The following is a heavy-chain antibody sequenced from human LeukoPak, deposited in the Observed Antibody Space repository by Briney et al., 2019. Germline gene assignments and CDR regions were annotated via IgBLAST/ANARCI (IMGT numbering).Heavy chain of an antibody. V-gene: IGHV5-51*01. D-gene: IGHD2-15*01. CDR3: ARLGSCSGGSCYPLVLDY. CDR1: GYSFTSYW. J-gene: IGHJ4*02. CDR2: IYPGDSDT. Sequence: HGESLKISCKGSGYSFTSYWIGWVRQMPGKGLEWMGIIYPGDSDTRYSPSFQGQVTISADKSISTAYLQWSSLKASDTAMYYCARLGSCSGGSCYPLVLDYWGQGTLVTVSS.